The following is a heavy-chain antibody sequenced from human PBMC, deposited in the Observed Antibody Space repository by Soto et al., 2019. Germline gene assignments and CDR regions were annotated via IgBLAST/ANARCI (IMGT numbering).Heavy chain of an antibody. J-gene: IGHJ4*02. CDR3: AKVDADYWYLDS. V-gene: IGHV4-59*01. CDR1: RGSITDNY. Sequence: SETLPHTCTVSRGSITDNYWSWIRQPPGKGLEWIGYIYHTGSAKYVPALKSRITMSVDMSKNQFSLTLTSVTAADTAVYYCAKVDADYWYLDSWGQGTLVTVSS. CDR2: IYHTGSA. D-gene: IGHD4-17*01.